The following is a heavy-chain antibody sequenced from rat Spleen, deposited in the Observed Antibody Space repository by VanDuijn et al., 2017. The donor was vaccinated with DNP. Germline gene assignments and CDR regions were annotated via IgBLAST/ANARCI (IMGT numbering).Heavy chain of an antibody. Sequence: SGFSLTNYHVHWVRQPSGKGLEWMGVVWIGGGTHYSSAFKSRLSITRDTSKSQVFLKMNSLQTEDTATYYCARSPETSYIYFPWAYWGQGTLVIVSS. D-gene: IGHD1-2*01. J-gene: IGHJ3*01. CDR1: GFSLTNYH. CDR2: VWIGGGT. CDR3: ARSPETSYIYFPWAY. V-gene: IGHV2-30*01.